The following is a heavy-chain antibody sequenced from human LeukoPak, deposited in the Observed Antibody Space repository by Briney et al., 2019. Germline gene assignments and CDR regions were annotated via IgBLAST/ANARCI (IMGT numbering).Heavy chain of an antibody. J-gene: IGHJ3*02. CDR1: GYTFTGYY. Sequence: EASVKVSCKASGYTFTGYYMHWVRQAPGQGLEWMGWINPNSGGTNYAQKFQGRVTMTRDTSISTAYMELSRLRSDDTAVYYCARAVNNHGDAFDIWGQGTMVTVSS. CDR3: ARAVNNHGDAFDI. V-gene: IGHV1-2*02. CDR2: INPNSGGT. D-gene: IGHD1-14*01.